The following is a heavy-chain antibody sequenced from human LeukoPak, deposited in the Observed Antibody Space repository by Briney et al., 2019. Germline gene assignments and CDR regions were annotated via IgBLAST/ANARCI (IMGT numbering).Heavy chain of an antibody. J-gene: IGHJ6*03. Sequence: SGTLSLTCAVSGGSISSSNWWSWVRQPPGKGLEWIGYIYYSGSTNYNPSLKSRVTISVDTSKNQFSLKLSSVTAAETAVYHCAREGRYRYGYNEYHSYMDIWGKGTTVTVSS. CDR3: AREGRYRYGYNEYHSYMDI. V-gene: IGHV4-4*02. D-gene: IGHD5-18*01. CDR1: GGSISSSNW. CDR2: IYYSGST.